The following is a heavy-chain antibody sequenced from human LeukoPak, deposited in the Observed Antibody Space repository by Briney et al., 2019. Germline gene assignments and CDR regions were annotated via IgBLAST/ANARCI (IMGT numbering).Heavy chain of an antibody. CDR1: GFTITNAR. J-gene: IGHJ4*02. Sequence: GGSLRLSCAASGFTITNARMGWVRQAPGKGLEWVGLKSKIDGGTTDFAAPVKGRFTISIDDSKHTLYLQMNSLKSEDTGVYYCTTGYGHSDFDYWGQGTLFTVSS. CDR3: TTGYGHSDFDY. D-gene: IGHD3-3*02. V-gene: IGHV3-15*01. CDR2: KSKIDGGTT.